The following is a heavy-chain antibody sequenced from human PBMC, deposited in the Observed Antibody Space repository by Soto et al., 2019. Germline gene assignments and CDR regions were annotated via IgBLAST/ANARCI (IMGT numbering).Heavy chain of an antibody. J-gene: IGHJ5*02. CDR3: ARDLHAGSWFDP. CDR2: IYYSGST. D-gene: IGHD1-26*01. CDR1: GGSISSYD. V-gene: IGHV4-59*01. Sequence: SETLSLTCTGSGGSISSYDWSWIRQPPGKGLEWIGYIYYSGSTNYNPSLKSRVTISVDTSKNQFSLKLSSVTAADTAVYYCARDLHAGSWFDPWGQGTLVTVS.